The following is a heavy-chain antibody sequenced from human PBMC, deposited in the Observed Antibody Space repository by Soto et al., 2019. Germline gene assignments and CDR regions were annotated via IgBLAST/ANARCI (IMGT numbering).Heavy chain of an antibody. CDR1: GGSFSGYY. J-gene: IGHJ5*02. V-gene: IGHV4-34*01. D-gene: IGHD6-19*01. Sequence: SETLSLTCAVYGGSFSGYYWSWIRQPPGKGLEWIGEINHSGSTNYNPSLKSRVTISVDTSKNQFSLKLSSVTAADTAVYYCARGGHYSLLAVAGTGWFAPCGQGTLVTVSS. CDR2: INHSGST. CDR3: ARGGHYSLLAVAGTGWFAP.